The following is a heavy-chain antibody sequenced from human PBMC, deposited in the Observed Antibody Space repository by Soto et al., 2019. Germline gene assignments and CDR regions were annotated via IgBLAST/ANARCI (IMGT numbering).Heavy chain of an antibody. D-gene: IGHD3-10*01. CDR2: IYYSGST. CDR3: ARRGRGVISLNWFDP. V-gene: IGHV4-39*01. Sequence: PSETLSLTCTVSGGSISSSSYYWGWIRQPPGKGLEWIGSIYYSGSTYYNPSLKSRVTISVDTSKNQFSLKLSSVAAADTAVYYCARRGRGVISLNWFDPWGQGTLVTVSS. J-gene: IGHJ5*02. CDR1: GGSISSSSYY.